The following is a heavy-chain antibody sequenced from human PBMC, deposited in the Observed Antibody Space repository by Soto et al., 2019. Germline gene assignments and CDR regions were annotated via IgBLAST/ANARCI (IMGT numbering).Heavy chain of an antibody. V-gene: IGHV1-3*01. CDR3: ARGVTLDYYYYYGIDV. D-gene: IGHD2-21*02. J-gene: IGHJ6*02. Sequence: KFQGRVTITRDTSASTAYMELSSLRSEDTAVYYCARGVTLDYYYYYGIDVWGQGTTVTVSS.